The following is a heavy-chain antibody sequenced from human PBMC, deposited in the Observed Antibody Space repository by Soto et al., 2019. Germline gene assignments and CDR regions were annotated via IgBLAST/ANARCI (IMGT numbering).Heavy chain of an antibody. J-gene: IGHJ6*02. CDR2: IGTAGDT. D-gene: IGHD3-22*01. CDR1: GFTFSSYD. V-gene: IGHV3-13*01. Sequence: GGSLRLSCAASGFTFSSYDMHWVRQATGKGLEWVSAIGTAGDTYYPGSVKGRFTISRENAKNSLYLQMNSLRAGDTAVYYCARAGYYDSSGYYHYYYYGMDVCGQGPTVTVYS. CDR3: ARAGYYDSSGYYHYYYYGMDV.